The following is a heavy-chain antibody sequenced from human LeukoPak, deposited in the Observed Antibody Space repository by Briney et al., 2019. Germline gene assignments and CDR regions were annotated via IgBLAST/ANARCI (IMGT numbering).Heavy chain of an antibody. CDR2: IYYSGST. V-gene: IGHV4-59*01. Sequence: TSETLSLTCTVSGGSISNYYWSWIRQPPGKGLEWIGYIYYSGSTNYNPSLKSRVTISVDASKNQFSLKVSSVTAADTAVYYCARYSGTYWVYWGQGTLVTVSS. CDR1: GGSISNYY. CDR3: ARYSGTYWVY. J-gene: IGHJ4*02. D-gene: IGHD1-26*01.